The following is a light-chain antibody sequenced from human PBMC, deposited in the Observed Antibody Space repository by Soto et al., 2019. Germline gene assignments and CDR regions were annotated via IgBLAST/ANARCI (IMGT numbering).Light chain of an antibody. CDR3: HHYDRSPIFT. J-gene: IGKJ3*01. V-gene: IGKV3-20*01. CDR2: GAS. Sequence: EIVMTQSPGTLSLSPGERATLSCRASKSVSSNFLAWYQQRPGQAPRLLLDGASSRAAGIPARLSGSGSGTDFTLTISSLEPEDCAVYYCHHYDRSPIFTFGPGTSVDSK. CDR1: KSVSSNF.